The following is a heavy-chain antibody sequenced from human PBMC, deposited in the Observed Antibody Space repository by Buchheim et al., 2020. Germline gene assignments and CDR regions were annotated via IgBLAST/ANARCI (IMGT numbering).Heavy chain of an antibody. CDR2: ISYDESNK. D-gene: IGHD3-22*01. CDR1: GFTFSTYG. CDR3: AKGESTAYYDTSGYLEPLDY. J-gene: IGHJ4*02. V-gene: IGHV3-30*18. Sequence: QVQLVESGGGLVKPGGSLRLSCAASGFTFSTYGMHWVRQAPGEGLEWVAVISYDESNKYYADSVKGRFTISRDNSKNTLYLQMNGLRAEDTAVYYCAKGESTAYYDTSGYLEPLDYWGQGTL.